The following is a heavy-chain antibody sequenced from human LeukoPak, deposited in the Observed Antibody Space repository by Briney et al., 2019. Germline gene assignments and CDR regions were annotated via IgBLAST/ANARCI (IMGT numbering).Heavy chain of an antibody. CDR2: ISWNSGSL. CDR3: ARGLGGDQGYFDL. D-gene: IGHD3-10*01. V-gene: IGHV3-9*01. J-gene: IGHJ2*01. CDR1: GFIFDDYA. Sequence: GRSLRLSCAASGFIFDDYAMHWVRQAPGKGLEWGSGISWNSGSLASADSVKGRFTISRDNAKNSLYLQMNSLRTEDTALYYCARGLGGDQGYFDLWGRGTLATVSS.